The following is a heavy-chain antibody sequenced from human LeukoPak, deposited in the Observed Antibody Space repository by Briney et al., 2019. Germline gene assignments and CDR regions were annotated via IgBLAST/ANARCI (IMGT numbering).Heavy chain of an antibody. Sequence: PGGSLRLSCAASGFTLSAYAMHWVRQAPGKGLEWVALISYDGSNKYYADFVKGRFTISRNSSKNTLYLQVNSQRAEDTAVYYCAKEGLGSSWYPNYFDYWGQGTLVTVSS. CDR2: ISYDGSNK. CDR1: GFTLSAYA. V-gene: IGHV3-30*18. D-gene: IGHD6-13*01. CDR3: AKEGLGSSWYPNYFDY. J-gene: IGHJ4*02.